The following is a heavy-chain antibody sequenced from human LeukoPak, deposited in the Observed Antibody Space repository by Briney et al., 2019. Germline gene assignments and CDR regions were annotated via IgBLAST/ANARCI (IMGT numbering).Heavy chain of an antibody. D-gene: IGHD3-10*01. Sequence: ASVKVSCKASGYTFTGYYMHWVRQAPGQGLEWMGWINPNSGGTNYAQKFQGRVTMTRDTSISTAYMELSRLRSDDTAVYYCARTSDYYGSGIDYWGQGNLVTVSS. CDR3: ARTSDYYGSGIDY. J-gene: IGHJ4*02. CDR1: GYTFTGYY. CDR2: INPNSGGT. V-gene: IGHV1-2*02.